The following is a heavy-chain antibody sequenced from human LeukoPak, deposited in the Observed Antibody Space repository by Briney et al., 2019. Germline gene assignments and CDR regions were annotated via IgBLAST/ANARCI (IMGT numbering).Heavy chain of an antibody. J-gene: IGHJ4*02. D-gene: IGHD4-17*01. CDR2: IIPIFGTA. CDR1: GGTFSSYA. Sequence: ASVKVSCKASGGTFSSYAISWVRQAPGQGLEWMGGIIPIFGTANYAQKFQGRVTMTRDTSTSTVYMELSSLRSEDTAVYYCARSRGQYGDYSGGWGQGTLVTVSS. V-gene: IGHV1-69*05. CDR3: ARSRGQYGDYSGG.